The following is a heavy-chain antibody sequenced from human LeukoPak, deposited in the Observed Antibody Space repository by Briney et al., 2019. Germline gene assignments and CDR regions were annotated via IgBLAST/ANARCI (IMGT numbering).Heavy chain of an antibody. Sequence: GASVKVSCKASGYTFTSYGISWVRQAPGQGLEWMGWISTYNGNTNYAQKLQGRVTMTTDTSTSTAYMELRSLRSDDTAVYYCAREYIVVVPAARYNWFDPWGQGTLVTVSS. J-gene: IGHJ5*02. CDR3: AREYIVVVPAARYNWFDP. V-gene: IGHV1-18*01. CDR1: GYTFTSYG. D-gene: IGHD2-2*01. CDR2: ISTYNGNT.